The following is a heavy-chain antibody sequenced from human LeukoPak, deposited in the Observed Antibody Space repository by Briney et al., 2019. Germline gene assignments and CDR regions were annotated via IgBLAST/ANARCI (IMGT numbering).Heavy chain of an antibody. CDR3: AGGGAQEFDY. Sequence: SETLSLTCTVACGSISSYYWSWIRQPAGKGLEWIGRIYTSVSTTYNPSLKSRSTMSVNTSKNQFSLKLSSVPAAATAVYYCAGGGAQEFDYWGQGTLVTVSS. D-gene: IGHD3-16*01. CDR2: IYTSVST. J-gene: IGHJ4*02. CDR1: CGSISSYY. V-gene: IGHV4-4*07.